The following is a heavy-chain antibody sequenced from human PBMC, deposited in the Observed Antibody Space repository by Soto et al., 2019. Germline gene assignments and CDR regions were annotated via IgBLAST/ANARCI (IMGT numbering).Heavy chain of an antibody. D-gene: IGHD3-22*01. V-gene: IGHV1-58*01. CDR1: GFTFTRSA. J-gene: IGHJ4*02. CDR2: IVVGGGNT. CDR3: AAAPDYYHDSSGYYFTNPFDY. Sequence: SVKVSCKASGFTFTRSAVQWVRQARGQRLEWIGWIVVGGGNTNYAQKFQERATITRDMSTRTAYMELSSLRSEDTAVYYCAAAPDYYHDSSGYYFTNPFDYWGQGTLVTVSS.